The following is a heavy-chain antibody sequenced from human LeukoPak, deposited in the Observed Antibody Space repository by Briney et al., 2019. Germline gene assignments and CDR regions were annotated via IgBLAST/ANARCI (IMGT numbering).Heavy chain of an antibody. Sequence: GRSLRLSCAASGFTFTDYFSDYYMTWIRQAPGKGLEWISYVSNRGTTIFYAGSVKGRFTSSRDNSKNSVYLRMNNLRAEDTAVYYCARSRINYGDYYYFGMDVWGQGTTVTVSS. CDR3: ARSRINYGDYYYFGMDV. V-gene: IGHV3-11*01. CDR2: VSNRGTTI. J-gene: IGHJ6*02. D-gene: IGHD4-17*01. CDR1: GFTFTDYFSDYY.